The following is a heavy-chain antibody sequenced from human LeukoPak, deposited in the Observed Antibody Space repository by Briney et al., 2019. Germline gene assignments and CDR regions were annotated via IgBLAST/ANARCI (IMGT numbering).Heavy chain of an antibody. CDR2: IYYSGST. D-gene: IGHD3-3*01. V-gene: IGHV4-39*07. CDR1: GGSISSSSYY. CDR3: ARGRFLGYYFDY. J-gene: IGHJ4*02. Sequence: SEILSLTCTVSGGSISSSSYYWGWIRQPPGKRLGWIGSIYYSGSTYYNPSLRSRVTISVDTSKNQFSLKLSSVTAADTAVYYCARGRFLGYYFDYWGQGTLVTVSS.